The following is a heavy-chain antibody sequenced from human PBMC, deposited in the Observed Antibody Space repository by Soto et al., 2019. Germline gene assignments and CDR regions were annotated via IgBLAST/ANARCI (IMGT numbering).Heavy chain of an antibody. D-gene: IGHD3-9*01. CDR1: GGTFNTFT. J-gene: IGHJ5*02. CDR3: AREDDSTGHYSWFDP. CDR2: FVPVFRSA. V-gene: IGHV1-69*01. Sequence: HVQLVQSGAEVKKPGSSVKVSCKASGGTFNTFTFVWVRQVPGHGLEWMGGFVPVFRSANIAQKFRGRLTITTDESTSTAYMELSDLRSDDSAVYFCAREDDSTGHYSWFDPWGQGTLVIVSS.